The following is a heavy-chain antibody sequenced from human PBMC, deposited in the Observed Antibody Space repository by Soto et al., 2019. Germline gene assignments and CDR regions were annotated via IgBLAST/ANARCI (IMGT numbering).Heavy chain of an antibody. CDR1: GFTFSSYG. Sequence: QVQLVESGGGVVQPGRSLRLSCAASGFTFSSYGMNWVRQAPGKGLEWVAVISYDGSNKYYADSVKGRFTISRDNSKNTLYLQMNSLRAEHTARYYCAKYAEMTTSYFDYWRQGTLVTVSS. J-gene: IGHJ4*02. D-gene: IGHD4-4*01. CDR3: AKYAEMTTSYFDY. V-gene: IGHV3-30*18. CDR2: ISYDGSNK.